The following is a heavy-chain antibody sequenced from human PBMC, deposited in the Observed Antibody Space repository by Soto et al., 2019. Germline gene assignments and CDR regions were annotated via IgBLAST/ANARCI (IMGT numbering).Heavy chain of an antibody. CDR1: GFTFSSYA. CDR2: ISGSGGST. V-gene: IGHV3-23*01. D-gene: IGHD2-15*01. CDR3: ATPARQERWWTPRY. J-gene: IGHJ4*02. Sequence: GGSLRLSCAASGFTFSSYAMSWVRQAPGKGLEWVSAISGSGGSTYYADSVKGRFTISRDNSKNTLYLQMNSLRAEDTAVYYCATPARQERWWTPRYWGQGTLVTVSS.